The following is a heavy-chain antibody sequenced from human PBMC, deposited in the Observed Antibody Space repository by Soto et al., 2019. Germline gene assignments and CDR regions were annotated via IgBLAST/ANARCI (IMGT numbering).Heavy chain of an antibody. J-gene: IGHJ6*02. CDR1: GFTFRSYE. CDR3: ARVQYCDILAYSYGYGMDV. Sequence: GGSLRLSCAASGFTFRSYEMNWVRQAPGKGLEWVSSIGNSGSNMYYADSVKGRFTISRDNATNSLYLQMTSLRAEDTAVYYCARVQYCDILAYSYGYGMDVWGQGTTVTVSS. CDR2: IGNSGSNM. D-gene: IGHD3-9*01. V-gene: IGHV3-48*03.